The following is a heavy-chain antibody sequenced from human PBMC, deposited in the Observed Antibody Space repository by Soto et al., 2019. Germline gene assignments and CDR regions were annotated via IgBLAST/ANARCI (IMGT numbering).Heavy chain of an antibody. J-gene: IGHJ4*02. Sequence: GGSLRLSCAASGFTFSSYGMHWVRQAPGKGLEWVAVISYDGSNKYYADSVKGRFTISRDNSKNTLYLQMNSLRAEDTAVYYCAKDPLGRYCSGGSCYSALDYWGQGTLVTVSS. D-gene: IGHD2-15*01. CDR3: AKDPLGRYCSGGSCYSALDY. V-gene: IGHV3-30*18. CDR2: ISYDGSNK. CDR1: GFTFSSYG.